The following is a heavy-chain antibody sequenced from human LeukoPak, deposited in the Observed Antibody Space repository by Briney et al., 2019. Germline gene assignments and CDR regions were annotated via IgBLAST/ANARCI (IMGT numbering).Heavy chain of an antibody. CDR1: GFTLSEYY. CDR3: ARGGLRLLDF. Sequence: GGSPRLSCAASGFTLSEYYMDWVRQAPGKGLEWVGRSSNKADTYTTDYAAAVKGRFTISRDESRNSLYLEMNSLKTEDTAVYYCARGGLRLLDFWGQGTLVTVSS. V-gene: IGHV3-72*01. D-gene: IGHD4-17*01. CDR2: SSNKADTYTT. J-gene: IGHJ4*02.